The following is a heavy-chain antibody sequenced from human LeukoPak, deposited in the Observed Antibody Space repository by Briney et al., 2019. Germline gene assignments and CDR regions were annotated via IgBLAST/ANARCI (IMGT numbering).Heavy chain of an antibody. CDR2: ISYDGSNK. CDR3: ARESGDFNFDY. V-gene: IGHV3-30-3*01. D-gene: IGHD4-17*01. CDR1: GFTFSSYA. J-gene: IGHJ4*02. Sequence: GGSLRLSCAASGFTFSSYAMHWVRQAPGKGLEWVAVISYDGSNKYYADSVKGRFTISRDNSKNTLYLQMNSLRAEDTAVYYCARESGDFNFDYWGQGTPVTVSS.